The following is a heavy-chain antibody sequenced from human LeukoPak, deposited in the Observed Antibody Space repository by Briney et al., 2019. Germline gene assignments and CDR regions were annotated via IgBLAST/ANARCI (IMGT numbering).Heavy chain of an antibody. CDR3: ARERERQCCSSTSCYGSYYYGMDV. Sequence: PGGSLRLSCAASGFTFSSYAMHWVRQAPGKGLEWVAVISYDGSNKYYADSVKGRFTISRDNSKNTLYLQMNSLRAEDTAVYYCARERERQCCSSTSCYGSYYYGMDVWGQGTTVTVSS. V-gene: IGHV3-30-3*01. D-gene: IGHD2-2*01. CDR2: ISYDGSNK. CDR1: GFTFSSYA. J-gene: IGHJ6*02.